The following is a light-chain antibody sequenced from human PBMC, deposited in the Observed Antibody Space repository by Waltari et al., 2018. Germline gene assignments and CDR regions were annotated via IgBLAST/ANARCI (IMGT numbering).Light chain of an antibody. Sequence: QSALTQPASVSGSPGQSITISCTGTSSDVGRYNFVSWFQQHPGNAPKLIIHDVTNRPPGVSTRFSGSKSGNTASLTISGLQAEDEADYYCSSYAHNNHFVFGTGTKVTVL. CDR3: SSYAHNNHFV. CDR1: SSDVGRYNF. V-gene: IGLV2-14*03. J-gene: IGLJ1*01. CDR2: DVT.